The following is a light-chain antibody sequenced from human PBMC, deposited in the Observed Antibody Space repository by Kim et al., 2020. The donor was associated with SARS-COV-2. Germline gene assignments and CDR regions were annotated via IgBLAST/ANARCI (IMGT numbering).Light chain of an antibody. CDR3: QQYGSSTPNS. Sequence: EIVLTQSPGTLSLSPGERATLSCRASQSVSRSYLAWYQQKPGQAPRLLIYGASSRATGIPDRFSGSGSGTDFTLTISRLEPEDFAVYYCQQYGSSTPNSFGQGTKLEI. V-gene: IGKV3-20*01. CDR2: GAS. CDR1: QSVSRSY. J-gene: IGKJ2*03.